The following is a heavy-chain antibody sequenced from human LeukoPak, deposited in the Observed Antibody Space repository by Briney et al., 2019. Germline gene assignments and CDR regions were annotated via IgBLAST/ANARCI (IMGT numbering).Heavy chain of an antibody. CDR1: GFTVSSNH. D-gene: IGHD6-19*01. V-gene: IGHV3-53*01. J-gene: IGHJ4*02. CDR2: IYSGGST. Sequence: GGSLRLSGAASGFTVSSNHMSWFRQAPGKGLEWVSVIYSGGSTYYADSVKGRFTTSRDNSKNTLYLQMNSLRAEDTAVYYCASGSGWYFGPDYWGQGTLVTVSS. CDR3: ASGSGWYFGPDY.